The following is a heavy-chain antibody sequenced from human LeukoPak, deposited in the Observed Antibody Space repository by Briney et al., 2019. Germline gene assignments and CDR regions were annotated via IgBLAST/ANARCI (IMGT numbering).Heavy chain of an antibody. CDR1: GFPFRNYW. Sequence: QTGGPLRLSCAASGFPFRNYWMHGARHAPERGLVWVSRVIRDGSFTNYADSVKGRFTISRDNAKNTLYLQMNSLGDEDTAMHYCVRDGDDFNFDYWGQGSLVTVSS. J-gene: IGHJ4*02. CDR3: VRDGDDFNFDY. D-gene: IGHD5-24*01. CDR2: VIRDGSFT. V-gene: IGHV3-74*01.